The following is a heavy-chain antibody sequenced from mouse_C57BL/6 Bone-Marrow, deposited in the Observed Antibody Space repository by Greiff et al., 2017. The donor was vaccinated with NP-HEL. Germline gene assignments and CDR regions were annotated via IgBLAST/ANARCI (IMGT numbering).Heavy chain of an antibody. D-gene: IGHD3-2*02. V-gene: IGHV5-6*01. CDR1: GFTFSSYG. J-gene: IGHJ4*01. CDR2: ISSGGSYT. Sequence: EVHLVESGGDLVKPGGSLKLSCAASGFTFSSYGMSWVRQTPDKRLEWVATISSGGSYTYYPDSVKGRFTISRDNAKNTLYLQMSSLKSEDTAMYYCARLSTAQALGDYWGQGTSVTVSS. CDR3: ARLSTAQALGDY.